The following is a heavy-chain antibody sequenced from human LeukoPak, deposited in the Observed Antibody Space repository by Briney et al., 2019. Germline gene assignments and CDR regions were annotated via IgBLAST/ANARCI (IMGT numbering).Heavy chain of an antibody. J-gene: IGHJ4*02. CDR2: IYYSGST. CDR3: ARHLDPNYDFWSGYYPPFDY. Sequence: SETLSLTCTVSGGSISSSSYYWGWIRQPPGKGLEWIGSIYYSGSTYYNPSPKSRVTISVDTSKNQFSLKLSSVTAADTAVYYCARHLDPNYDFWSGYYPPFDYWGQGTLVTVSS. CDR1: GGSISSSSYY. V-gene: IGHV4-39*01. D-gene: IGHD3-3*01.